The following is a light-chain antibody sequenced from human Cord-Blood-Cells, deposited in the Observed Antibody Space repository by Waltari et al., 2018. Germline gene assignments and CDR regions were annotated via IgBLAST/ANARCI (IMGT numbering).Light chain of an antibody. CDR3: CPYAGSYTWV. J-gene: IGLJ3*02. CDR2: DVS. Sequence: SALTQPRSVSGSPGQSVTISCTGTSSDVGGYNYVSWYQQHPGKAPQLMIYDVSKRPSGVPDRFSGSKSGNTASLTISGLQAEDEADYYCCPYAGSYTWVFGGGTKLTVL. CDR1: SSDVGGYNY. V-gene: IGLV2-11*01.